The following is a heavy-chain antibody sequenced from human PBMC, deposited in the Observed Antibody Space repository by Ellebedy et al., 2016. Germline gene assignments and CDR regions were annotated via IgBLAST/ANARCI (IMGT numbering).Heavy chain of an antibody. J-gene: IGHJ6*02. CDR1: GGSISSGGYY. Sequence: SETLSLTCTVSGGSISSGGYYWSWIRQHPGKGLEWIGYIYYSGSTYYNPSLKSRVTISVDTSKNQFSLKLSSVTAADTAVYYCARDRPGPHYYYGMDVWGQGTTVTVSS. CDR3: ARDRPGPHYYYGMDV. CDR2: IYYSGST. V-gene: IGHV4-31*03. D-gene: IGHD1-14*01.